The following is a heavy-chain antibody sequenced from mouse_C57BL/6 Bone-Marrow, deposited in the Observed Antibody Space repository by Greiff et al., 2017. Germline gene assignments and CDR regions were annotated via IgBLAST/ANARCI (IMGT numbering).Heavy chain of an antibody. D-gene: IGHD1-3*01. CDR1: GYAFSSYW. V-gene: IGHV1-80*01. CDR3: ARGGLGKWYFDY. CDR2: IYPGDGDT. J-gene: IGHJ2*01. Sequence: QVQLQQSGAELVKPGASVKISCKASGYAFSSYWMNWVKQRPGKGLEWIGQIYPGDGDTNYNGKFKGKATLTADKSSSTAYMQLSSLTSEDSAVYFCARGGLGKWYFDYWGQGTTLTVSS.